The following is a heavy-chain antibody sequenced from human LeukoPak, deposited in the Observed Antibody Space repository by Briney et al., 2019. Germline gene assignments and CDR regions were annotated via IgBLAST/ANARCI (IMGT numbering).Heavy chain of an antibody. CDR3: AGCKSSYYGMDV. Sequence: SETLSLTCTVSSGSIRSYYWSGIRQSPGKGLEWIGYIYYSGSTNWNPSLKSRVTISVDTSKNQFSLKLSSVTAADTAVYYCAGCKSSYYGMDVWGQGTTVAVSS. CDR1: SGSIRSYY. V-gene: IGHV4-59*01. CDR2: IYYSGST. J-gene: IGHJ6*02. D-gene: IGHD2/OR15-2a*01.